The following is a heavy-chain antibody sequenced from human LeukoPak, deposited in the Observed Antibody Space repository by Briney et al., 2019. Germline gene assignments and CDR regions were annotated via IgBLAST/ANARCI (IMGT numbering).Heavy chain of an antibody. V-gene: IGHV3-21*01. Sequence: GGSLRLSCAASGFTLSSYSMNWVRQAPGKGLEWVSSISSSSSYIYYADSVKGRFTISRDNAKNSLYLQMNSLRAEDTAVYYCAREWDDSSGYYLYWGQGTLVTVSS. D-gene: IGHD3-22*01. CDR3: AREWDDSSGYYLY. J-gene: IGHJ4*02. CDR1: GFTLSSYS. CDR2: ISSSSSYI.